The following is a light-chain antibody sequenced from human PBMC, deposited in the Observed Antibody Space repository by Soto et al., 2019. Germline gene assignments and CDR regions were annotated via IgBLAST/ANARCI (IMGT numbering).Light chain of an antibody. J-gene: IGKJ5*01. CDR1: QSVLYSSNNKNY. Sequence: DIVLTQSPDSLAVSLGERATINCKSSQSVLYSSNNKNYFVWYQQKPGQPPKLLISGASTRESGVPDRFSGSGSETDFTLTISSLQAEDVAVYYCQQHYSTPLTFGQGTRLEIK. CDR3: QQHYSTPLT. V-gene: IGKV4-1*01. CDR2: GAS.